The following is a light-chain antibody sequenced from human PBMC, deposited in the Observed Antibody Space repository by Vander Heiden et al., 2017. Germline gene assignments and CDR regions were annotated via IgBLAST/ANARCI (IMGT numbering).Light chain of an antibody. CDR3: QQRSNWPLT. J-gene: IGKJ4*01. CDR2: DAS. V-gene: IGKV3-11*01. Sequence: IVLTQSPATLSVSPGERATLSCRASQGVSNDLAWYQQKPGQAPRRLIYDASNRATGIPARFSGSGSGTDFTLTISSLEPEDFAVYYCQQRSNWPLTFGGGTKVEIK. CDR1: QGVSND.